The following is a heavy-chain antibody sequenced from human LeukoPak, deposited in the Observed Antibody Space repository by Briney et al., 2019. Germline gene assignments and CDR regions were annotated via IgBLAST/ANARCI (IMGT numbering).Heavy chain of an antibody. CDR2: ISGSGGST. Sequence: GGSLRLSCAASGFTFSSYAMSWVRQAPGKGLEWVSAISGSGGSTYYADSVKGRFTIPRDNSKNTLSLQMSSLRSEDTAVYFCARGHISFDFDSWGQGTLVTVSS. V-gene: IGHV3-23*01. CDR1: GFTFSSYA. J-gene: IGHJ4*02. CDR3: ARGHISFDFDS. D-gene: IGHD3-3*02.